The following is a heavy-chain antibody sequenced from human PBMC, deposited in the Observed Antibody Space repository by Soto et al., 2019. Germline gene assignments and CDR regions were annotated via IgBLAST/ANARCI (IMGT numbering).Heavy chain of an antibody. CDR1: GFTFSSYA. J-gene: IGHJ4*02. Sequence: PGGSLRLSCAASGFTFSSYAMSWVRQAPGKGLEWVSVFCGCCGCTFYAGSVKGRFPISRDNFKNTLFFQINRLSGEDTAVYFFAKQPRAFWSGYYPWYFDFWGQGTLVTVS. V-gene: IGHV3-23*01. CDR3: AKQPRAFWSGYYPWYFDF. CDR2: FCGCCGCT. D-gene: IGHD3-3*01.